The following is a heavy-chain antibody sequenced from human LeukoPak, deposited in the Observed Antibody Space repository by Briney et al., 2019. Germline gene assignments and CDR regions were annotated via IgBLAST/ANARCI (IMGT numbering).Heavy chain of an antibody. D-gene: IGHD5-18*01. V-gene: IGHV3-66*01. J-gene: IGHJ4*02. Sequence: GGSLRLSCAASEFSVGSNYMTWVRQAPGKGLEWVSLIYSGGSTYYADSVKGRFTISRDNSKNTLYLQMNSLRGEDTAVYYCAKERHSYRAYYFDYWGQGTLVTVSS. CDR1: EFSVGSNY. CDR3: AKERHSYRAYYFDY. CDR2: IYSGGST.